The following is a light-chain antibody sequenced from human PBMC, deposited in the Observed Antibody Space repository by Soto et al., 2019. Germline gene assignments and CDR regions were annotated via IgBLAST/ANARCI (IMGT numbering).Light chain of an antibody. CDR2: GAS. CDR3: QQYNNWPLT. J-gene: IGKJ5*01. CDR1: QSVSSN. Sequence: EIVMTQPPATLAVSPGERATLSCRASQSVSSNLAWYQQKPGQAPRLLIYGASTRATGIPARFSGSGSGTEFTLTISSLQSEDFAVYYCQQYNNWPLTFGRGTRLEIK. V-gene: IGKV3-15*01.